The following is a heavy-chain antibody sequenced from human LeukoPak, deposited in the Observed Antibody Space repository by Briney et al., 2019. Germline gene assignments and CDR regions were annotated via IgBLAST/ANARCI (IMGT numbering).Heavy chain of an antibody. J-gene: IGHJ4*02. D-gene: IGHD1-7*01. CDR3: AKANHRNWNYPTPFDY. Sequence: GGSLRLSCAASGFTFDDYAMHWVRQAPGKGLEWVSGISWNSGSIGYADSVKGRFTISRDNAKNSLYLQMNSLRAEDMALYYCAKANHRNWNYPTPFDYWGQGTLVTVSS. V-gene: IGHV3-9*03. CDR2: ISWNSGSI. CDR1: GFTFDDYA.